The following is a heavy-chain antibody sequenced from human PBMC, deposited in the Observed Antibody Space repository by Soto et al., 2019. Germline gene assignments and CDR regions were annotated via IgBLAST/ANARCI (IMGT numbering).Heavy chain of an antibody. V-gene: IGHV1-69*12. CDR3: MSHLTGTLYPYYRMDV. D-gene: IGHD1-7*01. Sequence: QVQLVQSGAEVKKPGSSVKVSCKASGGTFSSYAIGWVRQAPGHGLEWMGGIIPIFGTADYAQKFQGRVTITADEPPDPAHMELSSLRSEDTAVSYCMSHLTGTLYPYYRMDVWGQGTTVTVSS. J-gene: IGHJ6*02. CDR1: GGTFSSYA. CDR2: IIPIFGTA.